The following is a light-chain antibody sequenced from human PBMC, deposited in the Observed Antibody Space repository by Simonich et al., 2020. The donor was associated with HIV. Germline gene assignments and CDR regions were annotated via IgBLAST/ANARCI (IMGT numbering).Light chain of an antibody. CDR3: SSYTSSSTWV. CDR1: SSDVGDYNY. J-gene: IGLJ3*02. V-gene: IGLV2-14*03. Sequence: QSALTQPASVSGSPGQSITLSCTGASSDVGDYNYVSWYQHHPGKAPKLVIYDVNKRPSGISHRFSASKSGNTASLTISGLQAEDEGDYYCSSYTSSSTWVFGGGTKLTVL. CDR2: DVN.